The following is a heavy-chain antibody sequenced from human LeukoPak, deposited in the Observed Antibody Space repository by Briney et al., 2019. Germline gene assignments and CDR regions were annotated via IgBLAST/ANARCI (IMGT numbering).Heavy chain of an antibody. CDR3: ARELVRGYGSGSYPLDY. CDR2: ISAYNDNT. J-gene: IGHJ4*02. CDR1: GYTFTSYG. Sequence: ASVKVSCKASGYTFTSYGVSWVRQAPGQGLEWMGWISAYNDNTNYAQKLQGRVTMTTDTSTSTAYMELRSLRSDDTAVYYCARELVRGYGSGSYPLDYWGQGTLVTVSS. D-gene: IGHD3-10*01. V-gene: IGHV1-18*01.